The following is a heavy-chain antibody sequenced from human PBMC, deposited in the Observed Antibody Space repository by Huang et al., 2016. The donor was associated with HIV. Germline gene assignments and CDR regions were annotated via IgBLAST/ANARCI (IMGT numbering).Heavy chain of an antibody. V-gene: IGHV1-69*01. CDR3: ARVRGYSGSYYGMDV. J-gene: IGHJ6*02. Sequence: QVQLVQSGAEVKKPGSSVKVSCKASGGTFSNHGFSWVRQAPGQGLEWMGGIIPVFGTQDYTPKVQGRGTITADESTSTVYMELSSLTPDDTAEYYCARVRGYSGSYYGMDVWGQGTTVTVSS. CDR1: GGTFSNHG. D-gene: IGHD1-26*01. CDR2: IIPVFGTQ.